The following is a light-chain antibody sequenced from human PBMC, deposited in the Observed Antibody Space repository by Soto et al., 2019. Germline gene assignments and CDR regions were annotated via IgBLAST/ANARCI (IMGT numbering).Light chain of an antibody. Sequence: EIVMTQSPATLSMSPGERATLSCRASQSVNSNLAWYQQKPGQAPRLLIYGASTRATGIPARFSGSGSGTEFTLTISSLQSEDFAVYYCQQYNSWYTFGQGTKLEIK. CDR3: QQYNSWYT. V-gene: IGKV3-15*01. CDR2: GAS. J-gene: IGKJ2*01. CDR1: QSVNSN.